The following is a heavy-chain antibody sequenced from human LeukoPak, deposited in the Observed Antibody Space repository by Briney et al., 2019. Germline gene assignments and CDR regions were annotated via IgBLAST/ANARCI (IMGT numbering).Heavy chain of an antibody. J-gene: IGHJ1*01. D-gene: IGHD4-11*01. CDR1: GFPFSGYG. CDR2: AYGDGSSQ. CDR3: ATGGNFYYSH. V-gene: IGHV3-33*01. Sequence: GGSLRLSCAASGFPFSGYGMHWVRQAPGKGLEWVAVAYGDGSSQYYADSVKGRFSISKDISKNTLSLQMNSLRAEDTGVYSCATGGNFYYSHWGQGTLVTVSS.